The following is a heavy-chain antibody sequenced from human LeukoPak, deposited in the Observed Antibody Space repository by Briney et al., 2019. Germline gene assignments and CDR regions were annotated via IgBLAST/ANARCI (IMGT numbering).Heavy chain of an antibody. D-gene: IGHD1-26*01. Sequence: SETLSLTCTVSGGSISSGDYYWSWIRQHPGKGLEWIGYIYYSGSTYYNPSLKSRVTISVDTSKTQFSLKLSSVTAADTAVYYCARAGGVVGTSHWGQGTLVTVSS. CDR1: GGSISSGDYY. CDR3: ARAGGVVGTSH. J-gene: IGHJ4*02. CDR2: IYYSGST. V-gene: IGHV4-31*03.